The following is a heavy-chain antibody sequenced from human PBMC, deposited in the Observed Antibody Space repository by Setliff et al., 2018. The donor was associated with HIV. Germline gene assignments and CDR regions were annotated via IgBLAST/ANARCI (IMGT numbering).Heavy chain of an antibody. CDR1: GGSISSSNW. D-gene: IGHD3-22*01. V-gene: IGHV4-4*02. Sequence: PSETLSLTCTVSGGSISSSNWWSWVRQPPGKGLEWIGEIYHSGSTNYNPSLKSRVTISVDKSKNQFSLKLGSVTAADTAMYYCARATYYYDSSGYYYKSYYFDYWGQGTLVTVSS. CDR3: ARATYYYDSSGYYYKSYYFDY. J-gene: IGHJ4*02. CDR2: IYHSGST.